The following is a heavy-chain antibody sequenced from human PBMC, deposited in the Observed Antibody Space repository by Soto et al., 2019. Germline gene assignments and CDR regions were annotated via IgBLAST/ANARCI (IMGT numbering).Heavy chain of an antibody. D-gene: IGHD6-6*01. Sequence: GGSLRLSCAASGFSFDGYAMNWVRQPPGKGLEWVSGISWNSGNIDYADSVKGRFTISRDNAENSLYLQMNSLRAEDTALYYCVKASTYSSSQGWFDPWGQGTMVTVSS. CDR2: ISWNSGNI. CDR3: VKASTYSSSQGWFDP. CDR1: GFSFDGYA. J-gene: IGHJ5*02. V-gene: IGHV3-9*01.